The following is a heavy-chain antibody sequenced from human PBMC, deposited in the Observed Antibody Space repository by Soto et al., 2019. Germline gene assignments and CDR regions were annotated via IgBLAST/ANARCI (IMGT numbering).Heavy chain of an antibody. J-gene: IGHJ4*02. CDR3: ARLSPPYYDPYG. V-gene: IGHV5-10-1*01. Sequence: VESLTISCKVSGYSFTRYWIIWVLKMPGKGPEWTGSIDARDSYTNYTLSFQGHVTISADKSISTAYLEWSSLKCSDTAMYYCARLSPPYYDPYGWGQGTLVTVSS. D-gene: IGHD3-3*01. CDR2: IDARDSYT. CDR1: GYSFTRYW.